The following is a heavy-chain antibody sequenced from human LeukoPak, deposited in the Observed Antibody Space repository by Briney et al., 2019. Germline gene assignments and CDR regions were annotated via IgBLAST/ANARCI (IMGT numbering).Heavy chain of an antibody. V-gene: IGHV3-23*01. CDR1: GFTFSSYA. CDR2: ICGSGGST. CDR3: AKDRETGASFDY. D-gene: IGHD1-26*01. Sequence: GGSLRLSCAASGFTFSSYAMSWVCKAPGKGLGWVSAICGSGGSTYYADSVKGRFTISRDNSKNTLYLQMNSLRAEDTAVYYCAKDRETGASFDYWGQGTLVTVSS. J-gene: IGHJ4*02.